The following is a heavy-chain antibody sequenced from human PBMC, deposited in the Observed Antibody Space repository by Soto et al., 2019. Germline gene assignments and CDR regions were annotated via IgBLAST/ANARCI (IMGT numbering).Heavy chain of an antibody. D-gene: IGHD5-12*01. J-gene: IGHJ4*02. V-gene: IGHV1-18*01. CDR2: INTDTGAT. Sequence: QVQLVQSGGELRKPGASVKVSCKASGYTLTDNSSTWVRQAPGQGLEWMGWINTDTGATRSTQKFQDRVTMTTDTSTRTAYLELTGLRSDDTAIYYCARGGGYAVDFWGQGTLVAVSS. CDR3: ARGGGYAVDF. CDR1: GYTLTDNS.